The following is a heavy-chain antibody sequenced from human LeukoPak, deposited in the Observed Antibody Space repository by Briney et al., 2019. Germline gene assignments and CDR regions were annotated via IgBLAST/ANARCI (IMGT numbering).Heavy chain of an antibody. CDR2: VSSSSSTI. Sequence: GGSLRLSCAASGFTFSSYSVNWVRQAPGKGLQWVSYVSSSSSTIYYADSVKGRFTISRDNAQNSLCLQMNSLRAEDTAVYYCARSYSSGRGGFDYWGQGTLVTVSS. V-gene: IGHV3-48*01. D-gene: IGHD6-19*01. J-gene: IGHJ4*02. CDR1: GFTFSSYS. CDR3: ARSYSSGRGGFDY.